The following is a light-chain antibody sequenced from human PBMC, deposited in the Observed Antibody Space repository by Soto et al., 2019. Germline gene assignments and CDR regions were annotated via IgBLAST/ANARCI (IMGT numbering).Light chain of an antibody. CDR3: QQYSTSYRT. J-gene: IGKJ1*01. V-gene: IGKV1-5*03. CDR1: QSISSW. CDR2: KAS. Sequence: DMQMTQSPSTLSASVGDRVTITCRASQSISSWLAWYQQKPGKAPKLLIYKASSLESGVPSRFSGSGSGTEFTLTISSLQPDAFATYYCQQYSTSYRTFGQGTRVEIK.